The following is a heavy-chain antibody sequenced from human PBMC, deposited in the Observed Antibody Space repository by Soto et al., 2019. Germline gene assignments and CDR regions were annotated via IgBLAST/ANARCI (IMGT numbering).Heavy chain of an antibody. Sequence: GGSLRLSCAASGFTFSIYGMHWVRQAPGKGLEWVAVIWYDGSNKYYADSVKGRFTISRDNSKNTLYLQMNSLRAEDTAVYYCARDGPSSGYSYYYYYYGMDVWGQGTTVTVSS. J-gene: IGHJ6*02. V-gene: IGHV3-33*01. D-gene: IGHD3-22*01. CDR3: ARDGPSSGYSYYYYYYGMDV. CDR2: IWYDGSNK. CDR1: GFTFSIYG.